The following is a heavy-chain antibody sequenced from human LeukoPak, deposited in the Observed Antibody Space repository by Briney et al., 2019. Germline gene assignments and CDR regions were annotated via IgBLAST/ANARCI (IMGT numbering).Heavy chain of an antibody. CDR1: GYTFTNYW. J-gene: IGHJ6*02. V-gene: IGHV5-51*03. CDR2: GYAGDSDT. CDR3: AREQQPYYYGMDV. D-gene: IGHD6-13*01. Sequence: KPGESLKISCKGSGYTFTNYWIGWVRQMPGKGLEWMGNGYAGDSDTKYSPSFQGQVTISADRSISTAYLQWSSLKASDTAIYYCAREQQPYYYGMDVWGQGTTVTVSS.